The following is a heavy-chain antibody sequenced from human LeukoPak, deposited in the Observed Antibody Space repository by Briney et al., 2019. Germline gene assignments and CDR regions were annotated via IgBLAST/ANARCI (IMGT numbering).Heavy chain of an antibody. CDR3: AREVQDSSGCYYFDY. J-gene: IGHJ4*02. D-gene: IGHD6-19*01. Sequence: GGSLRLSCAASGFTFSSYSMNWVRQAPGKGLEWVSSISSSSSYIYYADSVKGRFTISRDNAKNSLYLQMNSLRAEDTAVYYCAREVQDSSGCYYFDYWGQGTLVTVSS. V-gene: IGHV3-21*01. CDR2: ISSSSSYI. CDR1: GFTFSSYS.